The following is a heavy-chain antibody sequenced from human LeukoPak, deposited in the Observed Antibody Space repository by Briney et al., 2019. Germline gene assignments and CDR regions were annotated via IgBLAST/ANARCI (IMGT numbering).Heavy chain of an antibody. D-gene: IGHD6-19*01. J-gene: IGHJ6*02. CDR3: ARPGYSSGWYSYYYYGMDV. V-gene: IGHV3-23*01. Sequence: GGSLRLSCAASGFTFSSYAMSWVRQAPGKGLEWVSAISGSGDSTYYADSVKGRFTISRDNAKNSLYLQMNSLRAEDTAVYYCARPGYSSGWYSYYYYGMDVWGQGTTVTVSS. CDR1: GFTFSSYA. CDR2: ISGSGDST.